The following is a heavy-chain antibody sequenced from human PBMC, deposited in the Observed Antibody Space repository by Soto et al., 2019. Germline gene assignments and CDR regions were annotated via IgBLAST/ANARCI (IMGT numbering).Heavy chain of an antibody. CDR1: GYTFTSYG. D-gene: IGHD4-4*01. Sequence: ASVKVSCKASGYTFTSYGISWVRQAPGQGLEWMGWINPNSGGTNYAQKFQGWVTMTRDTSISTAYMELSRLRSDDTAVYYCARDPLLYSKSFPYYYYGMDVWGQGTTVTVS. V-gene: IGHV1-2*04. CDR2: INPNSGGT. CDR3: ARDPLLYSKSFPYYYYGMDV. J-gene: IGHJ6*02.